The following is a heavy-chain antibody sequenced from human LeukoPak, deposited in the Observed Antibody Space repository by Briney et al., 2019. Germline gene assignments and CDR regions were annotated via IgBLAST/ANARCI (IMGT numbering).Heavy chain of an antibody. CDR1: GFTFSSCW. CDR3: ARDPENYYYYYMDV. V-gene: IGHV3-7*01. CDR2: IKQDGSEK. Sequence: PGGSLRLSCAASGFTFSSCWMSWVRQAPGKGLEWVANIKQDGSEKYYVDSVKGRFTISRDNAKNSLYLQMNSLRAEDTAVYYCARDPENYYYYYMDVWGKGTTVTVSS. J-gene: IGHJ6*03.